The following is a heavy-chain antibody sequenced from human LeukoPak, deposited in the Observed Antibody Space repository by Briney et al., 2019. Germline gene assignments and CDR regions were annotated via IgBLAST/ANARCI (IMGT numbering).Heavy chain of an antibody. D-gene: IGHD7-27*01. Sequence: SETLSLTCTVSGGSISSYYWSWIRQPPGKGLEWIGYIYYSGSANYNPSLKSRVTISVDTSKNQFSLKLSSVTAADTAVYYCARDPSGYYYSYGMDVWGQGTTVTVSS. CDR2: IYYSGSA. CDR3: ARDPSGYYYSYGMDV. CDR1: GGSISSYY. V-gene: IGHV4-59*12. J-gene: IGHJ6*02.